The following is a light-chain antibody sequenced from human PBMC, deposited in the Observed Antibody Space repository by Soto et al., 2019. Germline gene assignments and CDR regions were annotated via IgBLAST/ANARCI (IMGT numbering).Light chain of an antibody. CDR3: QQRSSWPPSIT. Sequence: EIVLTQSPATLSLSPGERATLSCRASQNVSSYLAWYQQKPGQAPRLLIYDASNKATGIPTRFSGNGTGTDFTFTISSLEPEDFAVYYCQQRSSWPPSITFGQGTRLEIK. CDR2: DAS. J-gene: IGKJ5*01. V-gene: IGKV3-11*01. CDR1: QNVSSY.